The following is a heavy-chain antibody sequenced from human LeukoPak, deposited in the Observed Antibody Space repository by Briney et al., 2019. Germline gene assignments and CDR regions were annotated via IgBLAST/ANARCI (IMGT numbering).Heavy chain of an antibody. V-gene: IGHV3-23*01. Sequence: GGSLRLSCAASGFTFSSYAMSWVRQAPGQGLEWVSAISGSGGSTYYADSVKGRFTISRDNSKNTLYLQMNGLRAEDTAVYYCATSYGDYYDSTGYSFDYWGQGTLVTVSS. J-gene: IGHJ4*02. CDR2: ISGSGGST. D-gene: IGHD3-22*01. CDR1: GFTFSSYA. CDR3: ATSYGDYYDSTGYSFDY.